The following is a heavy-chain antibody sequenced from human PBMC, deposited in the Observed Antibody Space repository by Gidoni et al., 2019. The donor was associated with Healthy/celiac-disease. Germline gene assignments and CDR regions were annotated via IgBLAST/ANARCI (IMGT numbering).Heavy chain of an antibody. Sequence: QVQLQQWGAGLLKPSATLSLTCAVYGGSFSGYYWRGIRQPPGKGLEWIGERNHSGSTNYNPSLKSRVTISVDTSKNQFSLKLSSVTAADTAVYYCARGGYYDSSGYHDAFDIWGQGTMVTVSS. CDR1: GGSFSGYY. CDR3: ARGGYYDSSGYHDAFDI. D-gene: IGHD3-22*01. CDR2: RNHSGST. J-gene: IGHJ3*02. V-gene: IGHV4-34*02.